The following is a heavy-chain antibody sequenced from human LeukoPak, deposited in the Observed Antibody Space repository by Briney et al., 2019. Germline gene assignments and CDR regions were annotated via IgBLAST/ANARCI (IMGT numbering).Heavy chain of an antibody. CDR1: GFTFSIYW. CDR2: INQHGSEK. CDR3: ARDGDGGWSLSY. V-gene: IGHV3-7*01. J-gene: IGHJ4*02. Sequence: GGSLRLSCAASGFTFSIYWMTWVRQAPGKGLEWVANINQHGSEKYYVDSVKGRFAISRDNARNTLYLQMNSLRAEDTAVYYCARDGDGGWSLSYWGQGTLVTVSS. D-gene: IGHD6-19*01.